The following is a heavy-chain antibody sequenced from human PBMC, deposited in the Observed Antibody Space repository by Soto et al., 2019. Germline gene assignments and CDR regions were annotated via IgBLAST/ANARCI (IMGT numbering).Heavy chain of an antibody. D-gene: IGHD6-13*01. CDR2: IYPGDSDT. CDR3: ARDHRDSSSLMDV. CDR1: GYSLTSYC. J-gene: IGHJ6*02. V-gene: IGHV5-51*01. Sequence: GESLKISCKGSGYSLTSYCIGWVRQMPGKGLEWMGIIYPGDSDTRYSPSFQGQVTISADKSISTAYLQWSSLKASDTAMYYCARDHRDSSSLMDVWGQGTTVTVSS.